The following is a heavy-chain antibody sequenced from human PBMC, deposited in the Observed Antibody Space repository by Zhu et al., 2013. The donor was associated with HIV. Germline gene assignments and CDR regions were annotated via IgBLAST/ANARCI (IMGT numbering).Heavy chain of an antibody. Sequence: EVQLVESGGGLVQPGGSLRLSCEASGFSFSSYWMSWVRQAPGKGLEWVANIHQDGSEKYYVDSVKGRFTISRDNAKNSLYLQMNSLRAEDTAVYYCAKDLGHYGSGEFIFSGGQGTLVTVSS. CDR3: AKDLGHYGSGEFIFS. D-gene: IGHD3-10*01. J-gene: IGHJ4*02. CDR2: IHQDGSEK. V-gene: IGHV3-7*03. CDR1: GFSFSSYW.